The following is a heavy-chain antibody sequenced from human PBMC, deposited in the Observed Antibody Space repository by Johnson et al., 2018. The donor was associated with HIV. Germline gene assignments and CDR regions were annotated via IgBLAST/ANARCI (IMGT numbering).Heavy chain of an antibody. V-gene: IGHV3-30*03. CDR3: ARDYHYVWGSSYGFDI. J-gene: IGHJ3*02. Sequence: VQLVESGGGVVQPGRSLRLSCAASGFSFSDYGIHWVRQAPGKGLEWVAVISYDGSNKYYADSVKGRFTISRDNSKNTLYLQMNSLRAEDTAVYYFARDYHYVWGSSYGFDIWGQGTMVIVSS. D-gene: IGHD3-16*01. CDR2: ISYDGSNK. CDR1: GFSFSDYG.